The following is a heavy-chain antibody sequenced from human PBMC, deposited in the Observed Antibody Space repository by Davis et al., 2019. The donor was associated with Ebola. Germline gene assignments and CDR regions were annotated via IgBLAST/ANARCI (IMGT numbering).Heavy chain of an antibody. V-gene: IGHV1-8*01. CDR2: MNPNSGNT. J-gene: IGHJ4*02. CDR3: ARAVRYPVVVTRSSRKYYFDY. CDR1: GYTFTSYD. D-gene: IGHD2-2*01. Sequence: ASVKVSCKASGYTFTSYDINWVRQATGQGLEWMGWMNPNSGNTVYAQNFQGRVTMTRNTSITTAYMELSSLRSEDTAVYYCARAVRYPVVVTRSSRKYYFDYWGQGTRVTVSS.